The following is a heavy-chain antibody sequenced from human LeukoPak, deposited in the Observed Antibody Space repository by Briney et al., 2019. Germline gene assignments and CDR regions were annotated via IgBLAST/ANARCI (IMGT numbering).Heavy chain of an antibody. Sequence: GGSLRLSCAASGFTFDDYTMHRVRQAPGKGLEWVSLISWDGGSTYYVDSVKGRFTISRDNAKNSLYLQMNSLRDDDTAMYYCARGASGHSSNWNFPYYYYYMDVWGKGTTVTISS. CDR1: GFTFDDYT. CDR2: ISWDGGST. V-gene: IGHV3-43*01. D-gene: IGHD1-1*01. J-gene: IGHJ6*03. CDR3: ARGASGHSSNWNFPYYYYYMDV.